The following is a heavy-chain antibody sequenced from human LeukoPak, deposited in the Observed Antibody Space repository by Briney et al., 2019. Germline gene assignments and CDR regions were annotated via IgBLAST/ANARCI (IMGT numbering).Heavy chain of an antibody. J-gene: IGHJ3*01. CDR3: ARDRAVGASDSYDL. V-gene: IGHV3-11*04. Sequence: PGGSLRLSCIGSGFTFSDRYMAWIRQRPGKGLEWLSYISTSDRRVYLADSVKGRFTVSRDDARKSLFLQMNSLRLDDTAVYYCARDRAVGASDSYDLWGPGTMVIVSS. D-gene: IGHD4-23*01. CDR2: ISTSDRRV. CDR1: GFTFSDRY.